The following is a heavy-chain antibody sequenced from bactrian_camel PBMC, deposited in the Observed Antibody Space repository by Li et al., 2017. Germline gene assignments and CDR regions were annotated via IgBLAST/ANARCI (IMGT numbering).Heavy chain of an antibody. D-gene: IGHD1*01. Sequence: HVQLVESGGNSVQAGGSLRLSCSVSGDTFSLDRNCLAWFRQAPGKQREEVAVAYINTRSAKYGDSVKGRFTITQDNGKNTVYLQMNALEPEDTATYYCAADLTCRPGDARIVRRRLRAMDAWGKGTQVTVS. CDR1: GDTFSLDRNC. V-gene: IGHV3S53*01. CDR2: YINTRSA. J-gene: IGHJ7*01.